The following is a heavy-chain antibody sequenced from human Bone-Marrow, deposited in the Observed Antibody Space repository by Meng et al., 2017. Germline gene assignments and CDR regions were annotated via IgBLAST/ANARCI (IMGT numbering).Heavy chain of an antibody. D-gene: IGHD5-18*01. V-gene: IGHV5-51*01. CDR2: IYLGDSDT. CDR1: GYSFTSYW. J-gene: IGHJ3*02. CDR3: ARVDTAMVTLSLMSAFDI. Sequence: GESLKISCKGSGYSFTSYWIGWVRQMPGKGLEWMGIIYLGDSDTRYSPSFQGQVTISADKSISTAYLQWSSLKASDTAMYYCARVDTAMVTLSLMSAFDIWGQGTMVTVSS.